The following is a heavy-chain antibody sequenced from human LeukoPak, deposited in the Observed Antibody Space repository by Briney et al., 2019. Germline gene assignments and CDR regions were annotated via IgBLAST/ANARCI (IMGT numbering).Heavy chain of an antibody. Sequence: PGGSLRLSCAASGFTFSSYSMNWVRQAPGKGLEGVSSITSSSSYIYYADSVKGRFTISRDNAKNSLYLQMNSLRAEDTAVYYCARNIEMATITPGYWGQGTLVTVSS. CDR2: ITSSSSYI. CDR1: GFTFSSYS. CDR3: ARNIEMATITPGY. D-gene: IGHD5-24*01. V-gene: IGHV3-21*01. J-gene: IGHJ4*02.